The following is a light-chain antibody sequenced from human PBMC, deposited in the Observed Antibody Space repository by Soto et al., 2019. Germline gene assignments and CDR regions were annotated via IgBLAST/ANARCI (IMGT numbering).Light chain of an antibody. V-gene: IGLV1-40*01. J-gene: IGLJ2*01. Sequence: QSVLTQPPSVSGAPGQRVTISCTGSSSYIGAGYDVHWYQQLPGTAPKLLIYANTNRPSGVPDRFSCSKSGTSASLAITGLQAEDEADYYCQSYDDSLGGHVIFGGGTKLTVL. CDR3: QSYDDSLGGHVI. CDR1: SSYIGAGYD. CDR2: ANT.